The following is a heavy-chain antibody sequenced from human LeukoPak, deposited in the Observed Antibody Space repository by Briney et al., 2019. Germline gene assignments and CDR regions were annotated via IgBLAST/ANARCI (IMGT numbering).Heavy chain of an antibody. J-gene: IGHJ4*02. CDR1: GFTFSSHA. CDR2: ISYDGSNK. Sequence: GGSLRLSCAASGFTFSSHAMHWVRQAPGKGLEWVAVISYDGSNKNYVDSVKGRFTVSRDNSQNTLDLQMNRLRAEDSAVYYCARDMSGRYQIDYWGQGTLATVSS. CDR3: ARDMSGRYQIDY. V-gene: IGHV3-30-3*01. D-gene: IGHD1-26*01.